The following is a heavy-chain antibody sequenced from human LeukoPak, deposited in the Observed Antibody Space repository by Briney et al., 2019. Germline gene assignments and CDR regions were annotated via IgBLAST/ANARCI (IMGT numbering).Heavy chain of an antibody. CDR2: ISSSGSYI. J-gene: IGHJ1*01. Sequence: PGGSLRLSCAASGFTFSSYSMNWVRQAPGKGLEWVSSISSSGSYIYYADSMQGRFTISRDNSKNSLFLQMNSLRAEDTAVNYCARGLYPDYYVSSGSSPPEHWGQGTLVTVSS. V-gene: IGHV3-21*01. CDR3: ARGLYPDYYVSSGSSPPEH. CDR1: GFTFSSYS. D-gene: IGHD3-22*01.